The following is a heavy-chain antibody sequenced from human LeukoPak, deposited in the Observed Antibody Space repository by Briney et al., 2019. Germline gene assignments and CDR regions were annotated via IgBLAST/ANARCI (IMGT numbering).Heavy chain of an antibody. CDR2: ISAYNGNT. CDR3: ARAEAYDFWSGPRDY. D-gene: IGHD3-3*01. Sequence: ASVKVSCKASGYTFTSYGISWVRQAPGQGLEWMGWISAYNGNTNYAQKLQGRVTMTTDTSTSTAYMELRSLRSDDTAVYYCARAEAYDFWSGPRDYWGQGTLVTVSS. V-gene: IGHV1-18*01. CDR1: GYTFTSYG. J-gene: IGHJ4*02.